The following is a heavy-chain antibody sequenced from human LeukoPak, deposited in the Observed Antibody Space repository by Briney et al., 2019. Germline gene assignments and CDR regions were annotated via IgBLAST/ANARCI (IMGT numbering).Heavy chain of an antibody. V-gene: IGHV4-59*08. J-gene: IGHJ3*02. Sequence: SETLSLTCSVSGGSISRHYWSWIRQPPGKGLEWIGYISYSGSTRYNPSFQSRVTISMEMSKTHFSLKLTSVTAADTAVYYCARLLNNDNSGDPDTFDMWGPGTMVTVSS. CDR1: GGSISRHY. CDR3: ARLLNNDNSGDPDTFDM. CDR2: ISYSGST. D-gene: IGHD3-22*01.